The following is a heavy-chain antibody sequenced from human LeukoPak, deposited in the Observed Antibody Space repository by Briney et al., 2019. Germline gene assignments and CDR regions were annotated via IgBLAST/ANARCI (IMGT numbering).Heavy chain of an antibody. D-gene: IGHD3-3*01. V-gene: IGHV1-69*13. CDR1: GGTFRNNA. CDR3: ARGIWSGYYEYYGMDV. J-gene: IGHJ6*02. Sequence: SVTVSCKASGGTFRNNAISWVRQAPGQGLEWMGGIIPVFGRTNYAQKFQGRVTITADESTSTAYMELSSLRSEDTAVYYCARGIWSGYYEYYGMDVWGQGTTVTVSS. CDR2: IIPVFGRT.